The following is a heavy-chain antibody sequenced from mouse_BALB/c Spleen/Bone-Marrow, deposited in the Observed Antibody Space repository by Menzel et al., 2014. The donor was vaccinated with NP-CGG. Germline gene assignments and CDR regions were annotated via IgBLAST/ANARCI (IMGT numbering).Heavy chain of an antibody. CDR2: IRNKANGYTT. J-gene: IGHJ2*01. CDR1: GFTFTDYY. Sequence: DVKLVESGGGLVQPGGSLRLSCATSGFTFTDYYMSWVRRPPGKALEWLGFIRNKANGYTTEYSASVKGRFTISRDNSQSILYLQMNTLRAEDSATYYCARDRGGLLHDYWGQGTTLTVSS. V-gene: IGHV7-3*02. CDR3: ARDRGGLLHDY. D-gene: IGHD1-1*01.